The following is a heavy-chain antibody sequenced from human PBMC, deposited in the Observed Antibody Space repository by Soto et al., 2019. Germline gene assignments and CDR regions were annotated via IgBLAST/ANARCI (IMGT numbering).Heavy chain of an antibody. CDR2: VWKDGNTK. CDR3: ARGEAWTDEAFDI. V-gene: IGHV3-33*01. J-gene: IGHJ3*02. Sequence: QVQLVESGGGVVQPGQSLRLSCAASGFSVSNYGMHWVRQAPGKGLEWVAVVWKDGNTKHYGDSVKGRFTISRDNSKNTLERQMSRLRGEDTAVYYGARGEAWTDEAFDIWGQGTRVTVSS. CDR1: GFSVSNYG. D-gene: IGHD5-12*01.